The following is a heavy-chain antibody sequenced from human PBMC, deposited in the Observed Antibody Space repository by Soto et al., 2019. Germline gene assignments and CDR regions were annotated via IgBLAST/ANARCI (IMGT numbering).Heavy chain of an antibody. J-gene: IGHJ4*02. V-gene: IGHV3-23*01. CDR3: AKIGDYGDYVDY. D-gene: IGHD4-17*01. CDR1: GFTFSSSG. Sequence: PGGSLRLSCAASGFTFSSSGMSWVRQAPGKGLEWVSGISGSVGSAYYADSVKGRFTISRDNSRSTLYLQMNSLRAEDTAVYYCAKIGDYGDYVDYWGQGTLVTVSS. CDR2: ISGSVGSA.